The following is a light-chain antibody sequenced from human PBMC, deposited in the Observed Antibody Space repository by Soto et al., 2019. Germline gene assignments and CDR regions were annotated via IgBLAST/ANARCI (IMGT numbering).Light chain of an antibody. CDR3: LLYYSGPRV. CDR2: DTS. Sequence: QTVVTQEPSLTVSPGGTVTLTCGSSTGAVTSGHYPYWFQQKPGQAPRTLIYDTSDKHSWTPARFSGSLLGGKAALTLTGTQPEDEAEYYCLLYYSGPRVFGGGTKLTVL. J-gene: IGLJ3*02. CDR1: TGAVTSGHY. V-gene: IGLV7-46*01.